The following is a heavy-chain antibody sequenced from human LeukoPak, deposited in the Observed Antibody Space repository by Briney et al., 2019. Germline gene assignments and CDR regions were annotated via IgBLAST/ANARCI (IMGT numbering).Heavy chain of an antibody. CDR1: GGTFSSYA. D-gene: IGHD1-7*01. V-gene: IGHV1-69*13. Sequence: SVKVSCKASGGTFSSYAISWVRQAPGQGLEWMGGIIPIFGTTNYAQKFQGRVTITADESTSTAYMELSSQRSEDTAVYYCARGLFSVELFDYWGQGTLVTVSS. J-gene: IGHJ4*02. CDR2: IIPIFGTT. CDR3: ARGLFSVELFDY.